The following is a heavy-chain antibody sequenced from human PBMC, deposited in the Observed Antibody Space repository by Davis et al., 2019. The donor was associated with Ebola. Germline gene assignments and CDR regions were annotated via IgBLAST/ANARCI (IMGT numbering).Heavy chain of an antibody. D-gene: IGHD3-22*01. J-gene: IGHJ4*02. CDR1: GFTFSSYG. Sequence: GGSLRLSCAASGFTFSSYGMHWVRQAPGKGLEWVAVISYDGSNKYYADSVKGQFTISRDNSENRLYLQMISLRPDDTAVYYCARGPGGSYSSASHYWGQGTLVTVSS. CDR2: ISYDGSNK. V-gene: IGHV3-30*03. CDR3: ARGPGGSYSSASHY.